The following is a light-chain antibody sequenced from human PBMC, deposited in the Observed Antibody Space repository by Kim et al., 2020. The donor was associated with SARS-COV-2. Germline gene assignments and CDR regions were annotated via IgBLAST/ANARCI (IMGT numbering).Light chain of an antibody. CDR2: SAS. CDR3: QQSYVTSWT. V-gene: IGKV1-39*01. CDR1: QSIRTY. J-gene: IGKJ1*01. Sequence: ASVGDGVTITCRASQSIRTYVNWYQQRPGKAPKLVIYSASRLQIGVPSRFSGSGSGTDFTLTISSLQAEDVATYYCQQSYVTSWTFGQGTKVDIK.